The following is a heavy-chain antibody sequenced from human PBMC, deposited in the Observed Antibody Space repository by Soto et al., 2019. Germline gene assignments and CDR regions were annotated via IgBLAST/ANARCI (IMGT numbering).Heavy chain of an antibody. CDR3: STDLRLGKNYHSNPYLDF. D-gene: IGHD3-22*01. CDR2: IKSKNNGGTT. J-gene: IGHJ4*02. V-gene: IGHV3-15*01. Sequence: GGSLRLSCAASGFTFSNAWMTWVRQAPGKGLEWVGRIKSKNNGGTTDYAAPGKDRFTISRDDSKNMVFLQMSSLRTEDTAVYYCSTDLRLGKNYHSNPYLDFWGQGTLVTVSS. CDR1: GFTFSNAW.